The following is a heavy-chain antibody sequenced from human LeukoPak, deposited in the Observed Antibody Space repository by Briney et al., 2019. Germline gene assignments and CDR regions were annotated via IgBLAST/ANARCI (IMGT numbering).Heavy chain of an antibody. CDR1: GFTFSIHN. V-gene: IGHV3-48*04. J-gene: IGHJ4*02. D-gene: IGHD6-19*01. Sequence: GGSLRLSCAASGFTFSIHNMDWVRQAPGKGLEWISYINSGGDATHYADSVKGRFTISRDNAKNSLYLQMNSLRAEDTAVYYCARDSSGWYNVFDYWGQGTLVTVSS. CDR2: INSGGDAT. CDR3: ARDSSGWYNVFDY.